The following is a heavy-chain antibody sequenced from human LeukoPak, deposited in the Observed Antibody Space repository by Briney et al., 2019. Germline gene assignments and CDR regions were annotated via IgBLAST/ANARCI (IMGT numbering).Heavy chain of an antibody. CDR1: GFIVSSNH. D-gene: IGHD2-15*01. CDR2: IYNGGSGGSA. J-gene: IGHJ4*02. CDR3: AKQLGYCSDGSCYFPY. V-gene: IGHV3-53*01. Sequence: GGSLRLSCAVSGFIVSSNHMSWVRQAPGKGLEWVSVIYNGGSGGSAYYADSVKGRFTISRDNSKNTLYLQMNSLRAEDTAVYYCAKQLGYCSDGSCYFPYWGQGTLVTVSS.